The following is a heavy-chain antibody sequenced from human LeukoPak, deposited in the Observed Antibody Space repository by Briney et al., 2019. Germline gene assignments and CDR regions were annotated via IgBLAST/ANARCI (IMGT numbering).Heavy chain of an antibody. D-gene: IGHD6-13*01. CDR2: ISGSGGST. Sequence: PGGSLRLSCAASGFTFSSYAMSWVRQAPGKGLEWVSAISGSGGSTYYADSVKGRITISRDNSKNTLYLQMNSLRADDTAVYYCAKGVTIGYSSSWRFDYWGQGTLVTVSS. V-gene: IGHV3-23*01. CDR3: AKGVTIGYSSSWRFDY. CDR1: GFTFSSYA. J-gene: IGHJ4*02.